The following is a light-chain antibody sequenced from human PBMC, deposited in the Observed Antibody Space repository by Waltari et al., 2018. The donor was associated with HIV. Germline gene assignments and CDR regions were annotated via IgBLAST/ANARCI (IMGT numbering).Light chain of an antibody. Sequence: EIVLPQSPGTLSLSPGERATLSCRASQSVSSSYLAWYQQKPGQAPRLLLYGTSNRATGIPDRFSGGGSGTDFTLTISRLEPEDSALYYCQQYGSSPQTFGGGTKVEIK. CDR2: GTS. CDR3: QQYGSSPQT. V-gene: IGKV3-20*01. CDR1: QSVSSSY. J-gene: IGKJ4*01.